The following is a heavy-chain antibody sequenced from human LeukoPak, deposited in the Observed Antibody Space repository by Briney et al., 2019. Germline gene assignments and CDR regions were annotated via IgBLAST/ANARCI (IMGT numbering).Heavy chain of an antibody. Sequence: PGRSLRLSCAASGFTFSSYGMHWVRQAPGKGLEWVAVIWYDGSNKYYADSVKGRFTISRDNSKNTLYLQMNSLRAEDTAVYYCARDGGLNWFDPWGQGTLVTVSP. CDR2: IWYDGSNK. CDR1: GFTFSSYG. J-gene: IGHJ5*02. CDR3: ARDGGLNWFDP. D-gene: IGHD3-16*01. V-gene: IGHV3-33*01.